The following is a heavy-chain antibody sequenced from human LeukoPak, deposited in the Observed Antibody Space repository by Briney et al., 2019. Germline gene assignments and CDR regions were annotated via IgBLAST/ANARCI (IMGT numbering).Heavy chain of an antibody. V-gene: IGHV4-4*07. J-gene: IGHJ5*02. CDR3: ARDLGAMVRGVGVEFDP. CDR2: IYTSGST. D-gene: IGHD3-10*01. Sequence: SDTLSLTCTVSGGSISSYYWSWIRQPAGKGLEWIGRIYTSGSTNYNPSLKSRVTMSVDTSKNQFSLKLSSVTAADTAVYYCARDLGAMVRGVGVEFDPWGQGTLVTVSS. CDR1: GGSISSYY.